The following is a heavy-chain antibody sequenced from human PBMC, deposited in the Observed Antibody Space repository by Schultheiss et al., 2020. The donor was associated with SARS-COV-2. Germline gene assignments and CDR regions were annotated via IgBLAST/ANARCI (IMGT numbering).Heavy chain of an antibody. CDR3: ARGGGLGSTAFDP. CDR2: MYTSGST. D-gene: IGHD1-1*01. J-gene: IGHJ5*02. V-gene: IGHV4-61*02. CDR1: GGSISSGSYF. Sequence: SETLSLTCTVSGGSISSGSYFWSWIRQPAGKGLEWIGRMYTSGSTDYNPSLKSRVTISADTSKNQFSLKLSSVTAADTAVYYCARGGGLGSTAFDPWGQGSLVTVSS.